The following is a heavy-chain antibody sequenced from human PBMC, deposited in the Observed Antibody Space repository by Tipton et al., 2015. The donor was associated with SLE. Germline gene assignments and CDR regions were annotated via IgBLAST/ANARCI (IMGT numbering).Heavy chain of an antibody. CDR1: GGSFSGYY. CDR3: ARDTVAYYDSSGSGYGMDV. V-gene: IGHV4-34*01. CDR2: INHSGST. J-gene: IGHJ6*02. Sequence: TLSLTCAVYGGSFSGYYWSWIRQPPGKGLEWIGEINHSGSTSYNPSLKSRVTISVDTSKNQVSLKLSSVTAADTAVYYCARDTVAYYDSSGSGYGMDVWGQGTTVTVSS. D-gene: IGHD3-22*01.